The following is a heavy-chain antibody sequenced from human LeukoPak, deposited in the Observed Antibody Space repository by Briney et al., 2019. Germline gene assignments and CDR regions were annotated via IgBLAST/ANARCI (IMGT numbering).Heavy chain of an antibody. V-gene: IGHV3-74*01. CDR1: GFTFKRYH. Sequence: GGSLRLSCAASGFTFKRYHMSWVRQAPGKGLVWVSLINIDGSTTSYADSVKGRFTISRDNAKNTLFLQMDSLRGEDTAVYYCASRVVTSFDYWGQGTLVTVSS. D-gene: IGHD4-23*01. CDR3: ASRVVTSFDY. J-gene: IGHJ4*02. CDR2: INIDGSTT.